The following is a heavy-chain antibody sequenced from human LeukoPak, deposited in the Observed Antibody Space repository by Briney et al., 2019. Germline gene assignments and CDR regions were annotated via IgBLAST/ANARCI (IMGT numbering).Heavy chain of an antibody. CDR1: GFSLSTSGVG. CDR2: IYWDDDK. V-gene: IGHV2-5*02. CDR3: AHRGAAAYSYGPPFDY. J-gene: IGHJ4*02. Sequence: SGPTLVKPTQTLTLTCTFSGFSLSTSGVGVGWIRQPPGKALEWLALIYWDDDKRYSPSLKSRLTITKDTSKNQVVLTMTNMGPVDTATYYCAHRGAAAYSYGPPFDYWGQGTLVTVSS. D-gene: IGHD5-18*01.